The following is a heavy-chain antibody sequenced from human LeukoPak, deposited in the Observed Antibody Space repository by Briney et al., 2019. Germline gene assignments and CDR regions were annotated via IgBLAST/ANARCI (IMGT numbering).Heavy chain of an antibody. Sequence: PGGSLRLSCAASGFTFSDYYMSWIRQAPGKGLEWVSYISSSGSTIYYADSVKGRFTISRDNAKNSLYLQMNSLRAEDTAMYYCAREGFSVNSSSWYAYYYYGMDVWGQGTTVTVSS. D-gene: IGHD6-13*01. CDR3: AREGFSVNSSSWYAYYYYGMDV. J-gene: IGHJ6*02. CDR1: GFTFSDYY. V-gene: IGHV3-11*01. CDR2: ISSSGSTI.